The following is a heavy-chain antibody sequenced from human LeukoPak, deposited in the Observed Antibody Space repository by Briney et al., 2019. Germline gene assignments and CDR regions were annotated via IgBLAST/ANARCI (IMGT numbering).Heavy chain of an antibody. D-gene: IGHD3-22*01. CDR2: ISSSGSAK. CDR1: GFTFSSHE. CDR3: ARAAHYDSSGYYRPDY. Sequence: GGSLRLSCAASGFTFSSHEMNWVREAPRKGLEWVSYISSSGSAKYYADSVKGRFTISRDNAKNSLDLQMNSLRAEDTAVYYCARAAHYDSSGYYRPDYWGQGTLVTVSS. V-gene: IGHV3-48*03. J-gene: IGHJ4*02.